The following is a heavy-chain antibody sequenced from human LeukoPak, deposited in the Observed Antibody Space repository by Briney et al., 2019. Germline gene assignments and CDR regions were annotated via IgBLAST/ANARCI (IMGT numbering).Heavy chain of an antibody. Sequence: SETLSLTCAVSGYSISSGYYWGWIRQPPGKGLGWIGSISHSGSTFYNPSLKSRVTISVDTSKNQFSLKLSSVTAADTAVYYCARHPDSSGYYIGYWGQGPLVTVSS. CDR2: ISHSGST. CDR1: GYSISSGYY. J-gene: IGHJ4*02. CDR3: ARHPDSSGYYIGY. D-gene: IGHD3-22*01. V-gene: IGHV4-38-2*01.